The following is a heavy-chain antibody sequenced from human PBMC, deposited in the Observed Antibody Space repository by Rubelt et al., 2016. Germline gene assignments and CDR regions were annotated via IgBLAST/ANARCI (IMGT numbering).Heavy chain of an antibody. CDR3: ATLTANDISGRGAD. Sequence: QVQLQESGPGLVKPSETLSLSCTVSGGSISSYYWSWIRQPPGKGLEWIGSIYQSGSTSYNPSLKRRGPISVDTSKNQSSRRVGSVTAADTAVYFCATLTANDISGRGADWGQGTLVTVSS. V-gene: IGHV4-59*05. J-gene: IGHJ4*02. D-gene: IGHD2-21*02. CDR1: GGSISSYY. CDR2: IYQSGST.